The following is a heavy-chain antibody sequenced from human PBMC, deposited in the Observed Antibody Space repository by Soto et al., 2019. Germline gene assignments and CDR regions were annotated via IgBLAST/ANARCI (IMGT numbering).Heavy chain of an antibody. CDR2: IHHRGST. J-gene: IGHJ4*02. Sequence: QVQLQESGPGLVKPSGTLSLTCAVSGDSITNNNWWTWVRQPPGKGLEWVGEIHHRGSTNYAASLRGRVAISLWQSTNQFSLMLTSVTAADTAVYYCAIEIGHMGISVAALDYLGQGILVSVSS. D-gene: IGHD6-19*01. CDR3: AIEIGHMGISVAALDY. CDR1: GDSITNNNW. V-gene: IGHV4-4*02.